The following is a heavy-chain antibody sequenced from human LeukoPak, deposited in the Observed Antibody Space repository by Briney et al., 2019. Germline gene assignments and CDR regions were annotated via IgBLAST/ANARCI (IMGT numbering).Heavy chain of an antibody. J-gene: IGHJ4*02. CDR3: AKGSRDRDYYDSSGYYHDY. V-gene: IGHV3-23*01. Sequence: PGGSLRLSCAASGFTFSSYAMSWVRQAPGKGLEWVSAISGSGGSTYYADSVKGRFTISRDNSKKTLYLQMNSLRAEDTAVYFCAKGSRDRDYYDSSGYYHDYGGQGTLVTASS. D-gene: IGHD3-22*01. CDR2: ISGSGGST. CDR1: GFTFSSYA.